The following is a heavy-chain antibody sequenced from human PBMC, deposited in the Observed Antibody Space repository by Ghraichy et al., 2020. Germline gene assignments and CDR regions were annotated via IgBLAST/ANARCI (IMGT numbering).Heavy chain of an antibody. CDR3: AREGWGDYGDYPDADWFDP. D-gene: IGHD4-17*01. V-gene: IGHV3-33*01. CDR2: IWYDGSNK. J-gene: IGHJ5*02. CDR1: GFTFSSYG. Sequence: GGSLRLSCAASGFTFSSYGMHWVRQAPGKGLEWVAVIWYDGSNKYYADSVKGRFTISRDNSKNTLYLQMNSLRAEDTAVYYCAREGWGDYGDYPDADWFDPWGQGTLVTVSS.